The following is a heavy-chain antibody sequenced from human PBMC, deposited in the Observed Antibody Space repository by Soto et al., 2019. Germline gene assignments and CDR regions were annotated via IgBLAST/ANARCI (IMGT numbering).Heavy chain of an antibody. CDR1: GYSFTSYW. D-gene: IGHD6-13*01. CDR3: ARPRSSSRNYYGMDV. V-gene: IGHV5-51*01. CDR2: IYPGDSDT. J-gene: IGHJ6*02. Sequence: PGESLKISCKGSGYSFTSYWIGWVRPMPGKGLEWMGIIYPGDSDTRYSPSFQGQVTISADKSISTAYLQWSSLKASDTAMYYCARPRSSSRNYYGMDVWGQGTTVTVSS.